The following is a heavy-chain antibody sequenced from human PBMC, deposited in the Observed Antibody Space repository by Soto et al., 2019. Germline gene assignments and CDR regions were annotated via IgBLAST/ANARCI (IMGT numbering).Heavy chain of an antibody. Sequence: PSETLSLTCTVSGGSVSSGSYYWSWIRQPPGKGLEWIGYIYYSGSTNYNPSLKSRVTISVDTSKNQFSLKLSSVTAADTAVYYCARDYRSGYYYYYYGMDVWGQGTTVTVSS. D-gene: IGHD3-3*01. CDR3: ARDYRSGYYYYYYGMDV. CDR1: GGSVSSGSYY. V-gene: IGHV4-61*01. J-gene: IGHJ6*02. CDR2: IYYSGST.